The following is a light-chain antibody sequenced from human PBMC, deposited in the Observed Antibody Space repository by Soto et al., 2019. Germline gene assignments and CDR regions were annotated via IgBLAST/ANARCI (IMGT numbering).Light chain of an antibody. V-gene: IGKV4-1*01. CDR1: HSVLYSSNNKNY. J-gene: IGKJ4*01. Sequence: DLLMTRSPDSLAVSLGERATINCKSSHSVLYSSNNKNYLAWYQQKPGKAPNLLIYGASTLQSGVPSRFSGSGSGTDFTLTISSLQAEDFASYYCQQTRAYPSTFGGGTKVDI. CDR2: GAS. CDR3: QQTRAYPST.